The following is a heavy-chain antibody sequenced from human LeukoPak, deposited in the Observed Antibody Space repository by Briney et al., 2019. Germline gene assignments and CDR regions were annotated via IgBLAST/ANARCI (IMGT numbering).Heavy chain of an antibody. CDR3: ARRRILLWLPDY. CDR1: GYTFTGYF. J-gene: IGHJ4*02. CDR2: INPNSGGT. D-gene: IGHD5-18*01. V-gene: IGHV1-2*02. Sequence: ASVKVSCKASGYTFTGYFRHWVGQAHGQGLEWMGWINPNSGGTNYAQTFQGRVTMTRDTSISTAYMELSRLRSDDTAVYSGARRRILLWLPDYWGQGTLVTVSS.